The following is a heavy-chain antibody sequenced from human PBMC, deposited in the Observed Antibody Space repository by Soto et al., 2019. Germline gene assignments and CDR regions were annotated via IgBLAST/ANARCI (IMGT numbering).Heavy chain of an antibody. CDR3: ARDPRYCSGGSCYYEYSYYGMDV. CDR2: IWYDGSNK. V-gene: IGHV3-33*01. Sequence: QVQLVESGGGVVQPGRSLRLSCAASGFTFSSYGMHWVRQAPGKGLEWVAVIWYDGSNKYYADSVKGRFTISRDNSKNTLYLQMNSLRAEDTAVYYCARDPRYCSGGSCYYEYSYYGMDVWGQGTTVTVSS. D-gene: IGHD2-15*01. J-gene: IGHJ6*02. CDR1: GFTFSSYG.